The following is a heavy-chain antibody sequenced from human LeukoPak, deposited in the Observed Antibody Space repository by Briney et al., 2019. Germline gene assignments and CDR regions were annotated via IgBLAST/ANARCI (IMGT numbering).Heavy chain of an antibody. Sequence: ASVKVSCKVSGYTLTELSMHWVRQAPGKGLEWMGGFDPEDGETIYAQKFQGRVTMTEDTSTDTAYMELSSLGSEDTAVYYCAWSSYYDSSGYPLDYWGQGTLVTVSS. V-gene: IGHV1-24*01. D-gene: IGHD3-22*01. CDR3: AWSSYYDSSGYPLDY. CDR2: FDPEDGET. CDR1: GYTLTELS. J-gene: IGHJ4*02.